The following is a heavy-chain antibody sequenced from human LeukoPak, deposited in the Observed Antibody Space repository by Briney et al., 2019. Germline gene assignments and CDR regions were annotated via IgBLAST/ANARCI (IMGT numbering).Heavy chain of an antibody. D-gene: IGHD3-16*02. J-gene: IGHJ4*02. CDR3: ARDYPLHRDFDY. Sequence: ASVKVSCKASEYTFTSYYMHWVRQAPGQGLEWMGIINPSGGSTSYAQKFQGRVTMTRDTSTSTVYMELSSLRSEDTAVYYCARDYPLHRDFDYWGQGTLVTVSS. CDR2: INPSGGST. V-gene: IGHV1-46*01. CDR1: EYTFTSYY.